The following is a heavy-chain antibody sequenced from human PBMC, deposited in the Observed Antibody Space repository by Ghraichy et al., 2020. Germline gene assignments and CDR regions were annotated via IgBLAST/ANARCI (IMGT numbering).Heavy chain of an antibody. CDR2: IIPIFGTA. CDR1: GGTFSSYA. CDR3: AIYRHDYGDRPLFDY. Sequence: SVKVSCKASGGTFSSYAISWVRQAPGQGLEWMGGIIPIFGTANYAQKFQGRVTITADKSTSTAYMELSSLRSEDTAVYYCAIYRHDYGDRPLFDYWGQGTLVTVSS. J-gene: IGHJ4*02. D-gene: IGHD4-17*01. V-gene: IGHV1-69*06.